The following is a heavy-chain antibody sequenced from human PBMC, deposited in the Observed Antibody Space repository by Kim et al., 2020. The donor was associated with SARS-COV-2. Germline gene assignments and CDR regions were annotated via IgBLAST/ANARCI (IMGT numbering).Heavy chain of an antibody. J-gene: IGHJ4*02. CDR3: ARDLTYSSSSYYFDY. D-gene: IGHD6-13*01. Sequence: PSLKRRVTISVDKSKNQFSLKLSSVTAADTAVYYCARDLTYSSSSYYFDYWGQGTLVTVSS. V-gene: IGHV4-4*02.